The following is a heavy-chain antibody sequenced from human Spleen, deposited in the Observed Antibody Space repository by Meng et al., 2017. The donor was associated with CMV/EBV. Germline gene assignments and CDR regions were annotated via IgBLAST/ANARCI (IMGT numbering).Heavy chain of an antibody. CDR3: ARDRSFGAEWLSNYYGMDV. J-gene: IGHJ6*02. Sequence: GESLKISCAASGFTFSSYSMNWVRQAPGKGLEWVSSISSSSSYIYYADSVKGRFTISRDNAKNSLYLQMNSLRAEDTAVYYCARDRSFGAEWLSNYYGMDVWGQGTTVTVSS. D-gene: IGHD3-3*01. V-gene: IGHV3-21*01. CDR1: GFTFSSYS. CDR2: ISSSSSYI.